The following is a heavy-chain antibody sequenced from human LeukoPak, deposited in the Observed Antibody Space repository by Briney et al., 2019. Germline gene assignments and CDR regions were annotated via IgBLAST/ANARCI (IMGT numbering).Heavy chain of an antibody. J-gene: IGHJ4*02. Sequence: GGSLRLSCAASGFTFSSYAMSWVRQAPGKGLKWVSAISGSGGSTYYADSVKGRFTISRDNSKNTLYLQMNSLRAEDTAVYYCAKTKVATTLYYFDYWGQGTLVTVSS. CDR3: AKTKVATTLYYFDY. CDR2: ISGSGGST. V-gene: IGHV3-23*01. D-gene: IGHD5-12*01. CDR1: GFTFSSYA.